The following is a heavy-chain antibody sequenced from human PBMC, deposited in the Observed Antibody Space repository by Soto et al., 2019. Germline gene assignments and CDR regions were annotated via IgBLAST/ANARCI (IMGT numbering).Heavy chain of an antibody. CDR2: ISAHTGNT. Sequence: ASVKVSCKASGYIFTGYIIHWLRQAPGQGLEWMGWISAHTGNTNYAQKLQGRVTMTTDTSTSTAYMELRSLRSDDTAVYYCARDTAIATNWFDPWGQGTLVTVSS. V-gene: IGHV1-18*04. J-gene: IGHJ5*02. CDR3: ARDTAIATNWFDP. CDR1: GYIFTGYI. D-gene: IGHD5-18*01.